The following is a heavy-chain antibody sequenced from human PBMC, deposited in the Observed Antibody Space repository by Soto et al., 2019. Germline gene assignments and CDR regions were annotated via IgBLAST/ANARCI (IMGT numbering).Heavy chain of an antibody. V-gene: IGHV3-23*01. Sequence: GGSLRLSCAASGFIFSSYAMSWVRQAPGQGLEWVSSISGSGSNTYYAGSVKGRFTISRDNSKGTLYVQMNTLRPEDTAVYYCAKPTSVVETAPFDHWGQGTLVTVSS. CDR2: ISGSGSNT. J-gene: IGHJ4*02. CDR3: AKPTSVVETAPFDH. D-gene: IGHD5-18*01. CDR1: GFIFSSYA.